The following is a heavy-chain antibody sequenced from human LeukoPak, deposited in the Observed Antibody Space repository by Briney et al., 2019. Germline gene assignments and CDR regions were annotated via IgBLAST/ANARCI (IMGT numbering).Heavy chain of an antibody. V-gene: IGHV1-3*01. CDR1: GYTFIDYA. CDR2: INAGNGNT. J-gene: IGHJ3*02. D-gene: IGHD6-19*01. CDR3: ARAGQWLVDDAFDI. Sequence: ASVKVSCKASGYTFIDYAMHWVRQAPGQRLEWMGWINAGNGNTKYSQKFQGRVTITRDTSASTAYMELSSLRSEDTAVYYCARAGQWLVDDAFDIWGQGTMVTVSS.